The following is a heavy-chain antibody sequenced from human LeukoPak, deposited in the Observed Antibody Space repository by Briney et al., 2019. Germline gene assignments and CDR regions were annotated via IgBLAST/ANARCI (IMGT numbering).Heavy chain of an antibody. D-gene: IGHD3-16*01. V-gene: IGHV3-30*04. CDR2: ISYDGNNR. CDR3: TKDIYDYTGFDYYFDY. Sequence: PGGSLRLSCAAYGFTFSSYAMHWVRQAPGKGLEWVAVISYDGNNRYYADSVKGRFTISRDNSKNTVYLQMNSLRAEDTAVYFCTKDIYDYTGFDYYFDYWGQGTLVTVSS. CDR1: GFTFSSYA. J-gene: IGHJ4*02.